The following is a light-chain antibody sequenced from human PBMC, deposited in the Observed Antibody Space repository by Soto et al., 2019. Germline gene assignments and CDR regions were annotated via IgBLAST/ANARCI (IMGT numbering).Light chain of an antibody. CDR1: QSVSSSY. CDR3: QQYGSSPQT. V-gene: IGKV3-20*01. Sequence: EMVLTQSPCTLSLSPGERSTLSCIASQSVSSSYLAWYKQKPGQAPRLLIYGASSRATGIPDRFSGSGSGTDFTLTISRLEPEDFAVYYCQQYGSSPQTFGQGTKVDIK. CDR2: GAS. J-gene: IGKJ1*01.